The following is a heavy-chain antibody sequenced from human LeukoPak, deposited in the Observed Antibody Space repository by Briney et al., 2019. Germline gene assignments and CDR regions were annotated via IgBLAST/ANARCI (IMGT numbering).Heavy chain of an antibody. CDR3: ARQDKDIWNYYNMDV. J-gene: IGHJ6*03. CDR1: GGSLIDYY. D-gene: IGHD2-15*01. Sequence: PSETLSLTCAVSGGSLIDYYWSWIRQPPGKGLEWIGEISHSGSTRYSPSLKSRVTVSVDTSNNQFSLNLASVTAADTAVYYCARQDKDIWNYYNMDVWGKGTTVTVSS. V-gene: IGHV4-34*01. CDR2: ISHSGST.